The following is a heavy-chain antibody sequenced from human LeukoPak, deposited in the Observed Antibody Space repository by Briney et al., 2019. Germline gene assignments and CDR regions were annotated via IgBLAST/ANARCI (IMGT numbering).Heavy chain of an antibody. J-gene: IGHJ4*02. CDR2: VDNRETT. V-gene: IGHV4-59*01. CDR1: GGSFTSYY. Sequence: KPSETLSLTCSVSGGSFTSYYWSWIRRPPGKGLEWIGYVDNRETTSYNPSLKSRVTISIDPSNSQFSLRLRSVTAADTAVYYCASGWGYCSGGNCYFTYFDYWGQGALVTVSS. D-gene: IGHD2-15*01. CDR3: ASGWGYCSGGNCYFTYFDY.